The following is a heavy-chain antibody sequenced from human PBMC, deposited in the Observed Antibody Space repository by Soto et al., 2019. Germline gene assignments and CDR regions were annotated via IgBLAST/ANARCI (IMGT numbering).Heavy chain of an antibody. D-gene: IGHD2-21*02. CDR3: ARAYCGGDCYLIDY. J-gene: IGHJ4*02. V-gene: IGHV2-26*01. CDR2: IFSNDEK. Sequence: QVTLKESGPVLVKPTETLTLTCTVSGFSLSNARMGVSWIRQPPGKALEWLAHIFSNDEKSYSTSLKSRLTTXKXTXXSQVVLTMTNMDPVDTATYYCARAYCGGDCYLIDYWGQGTLVTVSS. CDR1: GFSLSNARMG.